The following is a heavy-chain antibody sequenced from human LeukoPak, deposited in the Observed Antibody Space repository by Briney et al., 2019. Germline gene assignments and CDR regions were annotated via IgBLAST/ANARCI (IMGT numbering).Heavy chain of an antibody. D-gene: IGHD3-9*01. V-gene: IGHV5-51*01. J-gene: IGHJ4*02. CDR2: IYPGESDT. CDR1: GYSFTSYW. Sequence: GESLKISYKGAGYSFTSYWIGWGRAMAGKGVGWRGIIYPGESDTRDSPSSQGQVPISPDKSISPAYLQWSSLKPSDTAMYYCPRLYDILTRYNDYWGQGTLVTVSS. CDR3: PRLYDILTRYNDY.